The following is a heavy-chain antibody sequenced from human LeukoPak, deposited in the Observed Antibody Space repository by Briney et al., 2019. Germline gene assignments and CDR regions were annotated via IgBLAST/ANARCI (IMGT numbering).Heavy chain of an antibody. Sequence: GGSLRLSCAASGFTFSSYEMNWVRQAPGKGLEWVSYISSSGSTIYYADSVKGRFTIARDSSKNTLYLQMNTLRAEDTAVYYCVTYQLLLYGFDYWGQGTLVTVSS. D-gene: IGHD2-2*01. CDR1: GFTFSSYE. CDR3: VTYQLLLYGFDY. V-gene: IGHV3-48*03. CDR2: ISSSGSTI. J-gene: IGHJ4*02.